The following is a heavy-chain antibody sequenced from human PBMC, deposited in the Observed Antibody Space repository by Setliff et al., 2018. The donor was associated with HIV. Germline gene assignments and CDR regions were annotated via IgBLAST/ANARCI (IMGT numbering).Heavy chain of an antibody. V-gene: IGHV1-2*02. CDR2: IKPNGGGT. CDR3: ATTEGGYTFNSDSSGSRYFDH. J-gene: IGHJ4*02. CDR1: GGTFSSYA. D-gene: IGHD3-22*01. Sequence: ASVKVSCKASGGTFSSYAISWVRQAPGQGLEWMGWIKPNGGGTYFAQKFQGRVSVTRDTSINTVYMELSRLKSDDTAIYYCATTEGGYTFNSDSSGSRYFDHWGQGTLVTVPQ.